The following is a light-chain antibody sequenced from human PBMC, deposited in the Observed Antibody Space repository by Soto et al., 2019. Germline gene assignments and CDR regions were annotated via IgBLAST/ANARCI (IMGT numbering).Light chain of an antibody. CDR2: EVS. V-gene: IGLV2-14*01. CDR1: SSDVGGYNF. CDR3: SSYTSGSTVV. Sequence: QSALTQPASVSGSPGQSITISCTGTSSDVGGYNFVSWYQQHPAKAPKLMIYEVSNRPSGVSNRFSGSKSGNTASLTISGLQAEDEAEYSFSSYTSGSTVVFGGGTKLTVL. J-gene: IGLJ2*01.